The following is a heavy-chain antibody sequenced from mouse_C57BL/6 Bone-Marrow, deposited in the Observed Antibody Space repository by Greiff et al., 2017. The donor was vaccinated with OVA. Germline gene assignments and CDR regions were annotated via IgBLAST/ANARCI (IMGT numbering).Heavy chain of an antibody. D-gene: IGHD2-2*01. V-gene: IGHV1-54*01. CDR1: GYAFTNYL. CDR3: GRWLGFAY. J-gene: IGHJ3*01. CDR2: INPGSGGT. Sequence: QVQLQQSGAELVRPGTSVKVSCKASGYAFTNYLIEWVKQRPGQGLEWIGVINPGSGGTNYNEKFKGKATLTADKSSSTAYMQLSSLTSEDSAVYFCGRWLGFAYWGQGTLVTVSA.